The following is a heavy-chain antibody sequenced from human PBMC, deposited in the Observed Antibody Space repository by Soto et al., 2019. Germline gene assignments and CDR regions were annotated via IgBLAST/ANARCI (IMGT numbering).Heavy chain of an antibody. D-gene: IGHD6-13*01. J-gene: IGHJ4*02. V-gene: IGHV4-59*08. Sequence: LETLSLTCTVSGDCISSYYWSWFRQHPGKGLEWIGNIYYSGSTNYNPSLKSRVTISVDTSKNQFSLKLSSVTAADTAVYYCATLFIAAAGTGRPYWGQGTLVTVSS. CDR3: ATLFIAAAGTGRPY. CDR2: IYYSGST. CDR1: GDCISSYY.